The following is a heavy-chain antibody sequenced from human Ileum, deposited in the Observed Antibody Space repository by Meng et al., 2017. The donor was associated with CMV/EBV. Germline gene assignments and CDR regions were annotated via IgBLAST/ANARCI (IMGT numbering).Heavy chain of an antibody. Sequence: GALRLSCEASGFSVSNSYISWGRQAPGKGLERVSIMFSGGNTYYADSVKGRFTISRDNFENTVYLQMNSLRDEDTAVYYCARGDWDCWGQGTLVTVSS. D-gene: IGHD2-21*01. J-gene: IGHJ4*02. CDR2: MFSGGNT. CDR3: ARGDWDC. V-gene: IGHV3-66*02. CDR1: GFSVSNSY.